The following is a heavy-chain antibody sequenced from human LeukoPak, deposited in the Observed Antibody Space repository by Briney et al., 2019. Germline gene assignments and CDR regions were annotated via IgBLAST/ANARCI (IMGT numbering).Heavy chain of an antibody. CDR1: GFTVSSNY. CDR3: AGIASAKYYYGMDV. CDR2: IYSGGST. V-gene: IGHV3-53*01. J-gene: IGHJ6*02. D-gene: IGHD6-13*01. Sequence: GGSLRLSCAASGFTVSSNYMSWVRQAPGKGLEWVSVIYSGGSTYYADSVKGRFTISRDNSKDTLYLQMNSLRAEDTAVYYCAGIASAKYYYGMDVWGQGTTVTVSS.